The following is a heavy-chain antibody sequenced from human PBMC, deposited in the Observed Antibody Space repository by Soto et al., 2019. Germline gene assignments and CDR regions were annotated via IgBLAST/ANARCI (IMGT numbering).Heavy chain of an antibody. V-gene: IGHV3-30-3*01. CDR2: ISSDGNHK. CDR3: ARWEQPLFDY. J-gene: IGHJ4*02. D-gene: IGHD1-26*01. CDR1: GFTVSAYT. Sequence: QVQLVESGGGVVQPGRSLRLSYAASGFTVSAYTMHWVRQAPGKGLEWVAVISSDGNHKYYTDSVKGRFTISRDTSTNTLYLQMNSLRAEDTAVYYCARWEQPLFDYWGKGTLVTVSS.